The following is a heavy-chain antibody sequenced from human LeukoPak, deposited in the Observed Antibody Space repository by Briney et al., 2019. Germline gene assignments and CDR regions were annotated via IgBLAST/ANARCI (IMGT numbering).Heavy chain of an antibody. CDR3: ARRTTEIYGYED. Sequence: GASVKVSCKASGYTFTDYYIHWVRQAPGQGLEWMGWISPNSGGTYYAQNFQDRVTMTRDTSITTAYMELSRLRSDDTAVYYCARRTTEIYGYEDWGQGTLVSVSS. V-gene: IGHV1-2*02. CDR1: GYTFTDYY. D-gene: IGHD1/OR15-1a*01. J-gene: IGHJ4*02. CDR2: ISPNSGGT.